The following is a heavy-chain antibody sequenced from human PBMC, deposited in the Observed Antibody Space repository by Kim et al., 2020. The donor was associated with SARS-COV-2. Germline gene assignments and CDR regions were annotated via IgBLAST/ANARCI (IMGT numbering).Heavy chain of an antibody. D-gene: IGHD3-10*01. CDR1: GYTFTSYA. Sequence: ASVKVSCKASGYTFTSYATHWVRQAPGQRLEWMGWINAGNGNTKYSQKFQGRVTITRDTSASTAYMELSSLRSEDTAVYYCARESITMVRGVIITLSWFDPWGQGTLVTVSS. CDR3: ARESITMVRGVIITLSWFDP. J-gene: IGHJ5*02. V-gene: IGHV1-3*01. CDR2: INAGNGNT.